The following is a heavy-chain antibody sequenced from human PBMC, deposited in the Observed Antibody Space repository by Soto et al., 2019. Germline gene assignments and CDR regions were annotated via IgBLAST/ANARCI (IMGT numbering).Heavy chain of an antibody. CDR1: GFTFSSYA. Sequence: GGSLRLSCAASGFTFSSYAMSWVRQAPGKGLEWVSAISGSGGSTYYEDSVKGRFTISRDNSKNTLYLQMNSLRAEDTAVYYCAKDTRSAYYYDSSGHAGAFQHWGQGTLVTVSS. D-gene: IGHD3-22*01. CDR3: AKDTRSAYYYDSSGHAGAFQH. V-gene: IGHV3-23*01. J-gene: IGHJ1*01. CDR2: ISGSGGST.